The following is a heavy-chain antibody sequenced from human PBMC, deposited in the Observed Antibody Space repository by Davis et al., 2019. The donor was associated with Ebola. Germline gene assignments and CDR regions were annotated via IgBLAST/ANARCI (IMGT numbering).Heavy chain of an antibody. CDR2: ISGSGGIT. D-gene: IGHD3-10*01. CDR1: GFTFNSYA. CDR3: AKAPRGVEPLKNFDY. V-gene: IGHV3-23*01. J-gene: IGHJ4*02. Sequence: PGGSLRLSCAASGFTFNSYAMNWVRQAPGKGLEWVSTISGSGGITYYADSVKGRFTLSRDNSKNTLYLQMNSLRAEDTAVYYCAKAPRGVEPLKNFDYWGQGTLVTVSS.